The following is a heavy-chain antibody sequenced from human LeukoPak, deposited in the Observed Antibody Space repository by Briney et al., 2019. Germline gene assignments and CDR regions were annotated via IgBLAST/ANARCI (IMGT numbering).Heavy chain of an antibody. V-gene: IGHV3-11*04. D-gene: IGHD6-19*01. J-gene: IGHJ4*02. Sequence: GGSLRLSCAASGFTFSDYYMSWIRQAPGKGLEWVSYISSSGSTIYYADSVKGRFTISRDNAKNSPYLQMNSLRAEDTAVYYCARDGSRSGWYPGYFDYWGQGTLVTVSS. CDR1: GFTFSDYY. CDR2: ISSSGSTI. CDR3: ARDGSRSGWYPGYFDY.